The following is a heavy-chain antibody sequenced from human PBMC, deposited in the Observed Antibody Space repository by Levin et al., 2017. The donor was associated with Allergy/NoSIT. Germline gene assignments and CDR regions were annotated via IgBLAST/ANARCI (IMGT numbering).Heavy chain of an antibody. CDR1: GGSISSGGYY. J-gene: IGHJ6*02. CDR2: IYYSGST. V-gene: IGHV4-31*03. D-gene: IGHD6-6*01. CDR3: ARDRRRREETTQIAARSGRRDYYYGMDV. Sequence: SETLSLTCTVSGGSISSGGYYWSWIRQHPGKGLEWIGYIYYSGSTYYNPSLKSRVTISVDTSKNQFSLKLSSVTAADTAVYYCARDRRRREETTQIAARSGRRDYYYGMDVWGQGTTVTVSS.